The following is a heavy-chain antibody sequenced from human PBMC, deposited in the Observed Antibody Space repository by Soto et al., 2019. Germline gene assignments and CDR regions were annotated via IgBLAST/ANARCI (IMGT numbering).Heavy chain of an antibody. Sequence: SVKVSCKASGGTFSSYAISWVRQAPGQGLEWMGGIIPIFGTANYAQKFQGRVTITADESTSTAYMELSSLRSEDTAVYYCARAVVPAATPNWSDPWGQGTLVTVSS. CDR1: GGTFSSYA. V-gene: IGHV1-69*13. CDR2: IIPIFGTA. J-gene: IGHJ5*02. CDR3: ARAVVPAATPNWSDP. D-gene: IGHD2-2*01.